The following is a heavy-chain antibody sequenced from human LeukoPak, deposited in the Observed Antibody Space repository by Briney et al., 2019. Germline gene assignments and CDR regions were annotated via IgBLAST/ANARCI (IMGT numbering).Heavy chain of an antibody. CDR2: ISDSGGRT. V-gene: IGHV3-23*01. CDR1: GITLSNYG. D-gene: IGHD2-2*01. J-gene: IGHJ6*01. CDR3: ARKYCSSTSCYGMDV. Sequence: PGGSLRLSCAVSGITLSNYGMSWVRQAPGKGLEWVAGISDSGGRTNYADSVKGRFTISRDNAKNSLYLQMNSLRAEDTAVYYCARKYCSSTSCYGMDVWGQGTTVTVSS.